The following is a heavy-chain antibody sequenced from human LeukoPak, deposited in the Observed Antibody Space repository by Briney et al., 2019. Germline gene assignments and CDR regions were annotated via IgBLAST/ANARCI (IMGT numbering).Heavy chain of an antibody. CDR3: ARARRLRQQLPRYYFDY. V-gene: IGHV4-59*01. Sequence: SETLSLTCTVSGGSISSYYWSWIRQPPGKGLEWIGYIYYSGSTNYNPSLKSRVTISVDTSKTQFSLKLSSVTAADTAVYYCARARRLRQQLPRYYFDYWGQGTLVTVSS. J-gene: IGHJ4*02. D-gene: IGHD6-13*01. CDR2: IYYSGST. CDR1: GGSISSYY.